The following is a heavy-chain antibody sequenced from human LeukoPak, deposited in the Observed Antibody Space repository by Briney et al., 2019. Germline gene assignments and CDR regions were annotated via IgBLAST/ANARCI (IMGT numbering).Heavy chain of an antibody. D-gene: IGHD3-22*01. J-gene: IGHJ4*02. Sequence: PSETLSLTCAVYGGSFSGYYWCWIRQPPGKGLEWIGEINHSGSTNYNPSLKSRVTISVDTSKNQFSLKLSSVTAADTAVYYCARGPRPYYYDSSGYYYWGQGTLVTVSS. V-gene: IGHV4-34*01. CDR3: ARGPRPYYYDSSGYYY. CDR1: GGSFSGYY. CDR2: INHSGST.